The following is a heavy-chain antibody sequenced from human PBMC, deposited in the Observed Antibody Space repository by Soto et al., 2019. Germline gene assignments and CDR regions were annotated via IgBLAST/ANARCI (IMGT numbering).Heavy chain of an antibody. Sequence: EVQLSESGGGLVQPGGSLRLSCAASGFTFSTYAMSWVRQAPGKGLEWVSVVSHTGGSTRYADSVRGRFTISRDNSKNTVDLQRNSLRAEDTAVYYWAKRALAYSPSYQGLGDWGQGTLVTVSS. CDR3: AKRALAYSPSYQGLGD. D-gene: IGHD1-26*01. CDR1: GFTFSTYA. V-gene: IGHV3-23*01. J-gene: IGHJ4*02. CDR2: VSHTGGST.